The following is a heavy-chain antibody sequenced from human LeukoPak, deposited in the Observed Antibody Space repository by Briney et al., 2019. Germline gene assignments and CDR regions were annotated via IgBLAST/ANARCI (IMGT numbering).Heavy chain of an antibody. J-gene: IGHJ6*02. D-gene: IGHD4-17*01. CDR2: VTPASDTT. Sequence: ASVTVSCKASGDTLSNHAISWVRQAPGQGLEWMGGVTPASDTTYYARKFQGSVTITADGTTSIAYMELRRLRSEDTDVYYCARTRSLLLGGMDVSGQGTTVTVSS. CDR3: ARTRSLLLGGMDV. V-gene: IGHV1-69*13. CDR1: GDTLSNHA.